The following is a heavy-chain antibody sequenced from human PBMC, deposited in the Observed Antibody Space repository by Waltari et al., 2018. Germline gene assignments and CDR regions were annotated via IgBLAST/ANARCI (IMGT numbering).Heavy chain of an antibody. D-gene: IGHD1-1*01. V-gene: IGHV1-2*02. CDR3: ARDEYGTEADFDY. CDR2: INPNSGVT. CDR1: GYSFIDFY. Sequence: QVQLVQSGAEVKKPGASVKVSCKASGYSFIDFYIHWLRQTPGQGLEWRGWINPNSGVTKYAQKFQGRVTMAWDTSISAAYMELSRLTSDDAAVYYCARDEYGTEADFDYWAQGTLVTVSS. J-gene: IGHJ4*02.